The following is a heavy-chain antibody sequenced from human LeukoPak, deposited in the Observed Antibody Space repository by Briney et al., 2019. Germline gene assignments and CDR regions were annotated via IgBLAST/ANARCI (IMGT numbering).Heavy chain of an antibody. CDR3: AKDMVAAAGDYYYYMDV. Sequence: PWGSLRLSFAASGFTFSSYGMHWVCQAPGKGLEWVAFIRYDGSNKYYADSVKGRFTISRDNSKHTLLLQMNSLRAEDTAVYYCAKDMVAAAGDYYYYMDVWGKGTTVTVSS. D-gene: IGHD6-13*01. CDR2: IRYDGSNK. CDR1: GFTFSSYG. V-gene: IGHV3-30*02. J-gene: IGHJ6*03.